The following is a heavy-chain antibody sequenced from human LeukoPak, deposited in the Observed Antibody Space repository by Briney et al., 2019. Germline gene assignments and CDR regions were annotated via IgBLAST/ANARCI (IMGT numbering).Heavy chain of an antibody. CDR1: GYTFTNYG. Sequence: GASVKVSCKASGYTFTNYGNNWVRQAPGQGLEWMGWINPYNGDTNYAQKLQGRVTMTTDTSTSTAYMELRSLRSDDTAVYYCARVKISRITMIVVTNWFDPWGQGTLVTVSS. CDR3: ARVKISRITMIVVTNWFDP. D-gene: IGHD3-22*01. CDR2: INPYNGDT. V-gene: IGHV1-18*01. J-gene: IGHJ5*02.